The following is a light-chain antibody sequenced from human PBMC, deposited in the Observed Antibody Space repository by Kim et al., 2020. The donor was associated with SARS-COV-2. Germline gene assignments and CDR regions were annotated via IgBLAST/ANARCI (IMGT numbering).Light chain of an antibody. V-gene: IGLV3-1*01. CDR2: QDI. J-gene: IGLJ3*02. CDR3: QAWHSSTAV. Sequence: SYELTQPPSVSVSPGQTASITCSGHKLGDKHAYWYQQKPGQSPVLVIYQDIKRPSGIPERFSGSNSGNTVTLTISGTQSMDEADYYCQAWHSSTAVFGGG. CDR1: KLGDKH.